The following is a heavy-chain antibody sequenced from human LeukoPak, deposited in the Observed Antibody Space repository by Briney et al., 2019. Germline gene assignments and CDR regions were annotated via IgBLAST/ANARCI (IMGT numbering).Heavy chain of an antibody. D-gene: IGHD3-9*01. V-gene: IGHV4-4*07. Sequence: SETLPLTCTVSGGSISSYYWSWIRQPAGKGLEWIGRIYTSGSTNYNPSLKSRVTMSVDTSKNQFSLKLSSVTAADTAVYYCARDREYYDILTGYYNDAFDIWGQGTMVTVSS. J-gene: IGHJ3*02. CDR1: GGSISSYY. CDR2: IYTSGST. CDR3: ARDREYYDILTGYYNDAFDI.